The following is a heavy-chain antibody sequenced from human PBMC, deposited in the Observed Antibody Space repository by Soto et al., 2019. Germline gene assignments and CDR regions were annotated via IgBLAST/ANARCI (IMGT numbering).Heavy chain of an antibody. CDR3: ARRIAAAGTHYYYYMDV. V-gene: IGHV4-59*08. CDR1: GGSISSYY. D-gene: IGHD6-13*01. J-gene: IGHJ6*03. CDR2: IYYSGST. Sequence: SETLSLTCTVSGGSISSYYWSWIRQPPGKGLEWIGYIYYSGSTNYNPSLKSRVTISVDTSKNQFSLKLSSVTAADTAVYYCARRIAAAGTHYYYYMDVWGKGTTVTVSS.